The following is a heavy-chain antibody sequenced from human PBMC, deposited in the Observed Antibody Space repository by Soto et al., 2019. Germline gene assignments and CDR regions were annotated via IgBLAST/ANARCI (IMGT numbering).Heavy chain of an antibody. CDR1: GFTFSSYW. D-gene: IGHD3-10*01. CDR3: ARDQSGELPRIDY. CDR2: IKQDGSEK. J-gene: IGHJ4*02. Sequence: GGSLRLSCAASGFTFSSYWMSWVRQAPGKGLEWVANIKQDGSEKYYVDSVKGRFTISRDNAKNSLYLQMNSLRAEDTAVYYCARDQSGELPRIDYWGQGTLVTVSS. V-gene: IGHV3-7*01.